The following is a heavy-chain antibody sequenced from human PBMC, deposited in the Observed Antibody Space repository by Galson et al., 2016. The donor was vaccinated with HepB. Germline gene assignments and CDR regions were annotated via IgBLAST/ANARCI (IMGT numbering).Heavy chain of an antibody. Sequence: SLRLSCAAYGFNFDIYAMSWVRQAPGKGLEWVSTITGRGDSAFYADSLKSRFTVSRDNSKNTLYLQISSLSAEDTALYYCAKFGRPLGDDYYYYGMDVWGQGPAVTVSS. D-gene: IGHD3-16*01. V-gene: IGHV3-23*01. CDR3: AKFGRPLGDDYYYYGMDV. J-gene: IGHJ6*02. CDR2: ITGRGDSA. CDR1: GFNFDIYA.